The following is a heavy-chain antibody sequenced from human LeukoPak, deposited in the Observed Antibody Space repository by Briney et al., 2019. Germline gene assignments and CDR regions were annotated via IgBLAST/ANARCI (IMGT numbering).Heavy chain of an antibody. CDR2: ITDSGGST. D-gene: IGHD1-26*01. J-gene: IGHJ3*01. CDR1: GFTFKSYA. Sequence: GGSLRLSCAASGFTFKSYAMTWVRQAPRKGLECVSAITDSGGSTYYADSVKGRFTISRDNSKNTLYLQMNSLRAEDTAVYYCAKDLYGSSGVDPFDVWGQGTMVTVSS. CDR3: AKDLYGSSGVDPFDV. V-gene: IGHV3-23*01.